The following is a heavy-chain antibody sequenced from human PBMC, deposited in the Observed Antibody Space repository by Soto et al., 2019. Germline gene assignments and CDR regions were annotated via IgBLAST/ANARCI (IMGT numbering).Heavy chain of an antibody. J-gene: IGHJ4*02. CDR2: ISNTGGFT. D-gene: IGHD2-2*01. CDR1: GFTFSSYA. Sequence: PGGSLRLSCAASGFTFSSYAMSWVRQAPGKGLEWVSGISNTGGFTYYADSVKGRFTTSRDTSKSTLYLQMNSLRGEDTAVYYCAKGSCGSTSCHYYSDYWGQGTLVTVSS. CDR3: AKGSCGSTSCHYYSDY. V-gene: IGHV3-23*01.